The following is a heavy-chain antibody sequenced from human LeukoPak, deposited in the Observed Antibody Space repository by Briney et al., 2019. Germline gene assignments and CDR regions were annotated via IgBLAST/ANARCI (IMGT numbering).Heavy chain of an antibody. J-gene: IGHJ4*02. CDR1: GFTFSSYA. V-gene: IGHV3-23*01. CDR2: IGGSGKNI. CDR3: AKDRGYFEVFDY. D-gene: IGHD3-9*01. Sequence: GGSLRLSCAASGFTFSSYAMSWVRQAPGKALEWVSGIGGSGKNIYYADSVKGRFTISRDNSKNTLYLQMNSLRADDTAVYYCAKDRGYFEVFDYWGQGTLVTVSS.